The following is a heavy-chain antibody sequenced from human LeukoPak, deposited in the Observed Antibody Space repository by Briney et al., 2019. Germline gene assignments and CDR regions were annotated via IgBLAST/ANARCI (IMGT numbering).Heavy chain of an antibody. V-gene: IGHV4-34*01. J-gene: IGHJ3*02. Sequence: NPSETLSLTCAVYGGSFSGYYWSWIRQPPGKGLEWIGEINHSGSTNYNPSLKSRVTISVDTSKNQFSLKLTSVTTADTAVYYCAGEDYFDSSGYASWRFDIWGQGTMVTVSS. CDR2: INHSGST. CDR3: AGEDYFDSSGYASWRFDI. D-gene: IGHD3-22*01. CDR1: GGSFSGYY.